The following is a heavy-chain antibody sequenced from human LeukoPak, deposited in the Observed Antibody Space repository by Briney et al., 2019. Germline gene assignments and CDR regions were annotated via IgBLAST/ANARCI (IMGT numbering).Heavy chain of an antibody. J-gene: IGHJ4*02. V-gene: IGHV3-23*01. CDR2: IGGSGSYT. Sequence: PGGSLRLSCAASGFTFSTYAMIWVRQAPGKGLEWVSGIGGSGSYTYYADSVKGRFTISRDNSKDTLYLQMNSLRPEDTAVYYCARDRYDYWGQGTLVTVSS. CDR3: ARDRYDY. D-gene: IGHD1-1*01. CDR1: GFTFSTYA.